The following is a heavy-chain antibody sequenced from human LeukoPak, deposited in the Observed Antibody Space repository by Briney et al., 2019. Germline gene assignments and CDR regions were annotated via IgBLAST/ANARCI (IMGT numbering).Heavy chain of an antibody. CDR1: GGSISSVSYY. V-gene: IGHV4-39*01. Sequence: SETLSPTCTVSGGSISSVSYYWGWLRQPPGKGSEWIGNIYYSGSTYYNPSLKSRVTISVDTSKNQFSLKLTSVTAADTAVYYCARLSHYSDSSGYYLGSYYFDYWGQGTLVTVSS. D-gene: IGHD3-22*01. J-gene: IGHJ4*02. CDR3: ARLSHYSDSSGYYLGSYYFDY. CDR2: IYYSGST.